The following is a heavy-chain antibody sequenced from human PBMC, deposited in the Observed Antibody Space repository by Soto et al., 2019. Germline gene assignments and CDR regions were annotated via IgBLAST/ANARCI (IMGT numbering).Heavy chain of an antibody. CDR1: GYASTSYY. J-gene: IGHJ4*02. CDR2: INPSGGST. V-gene: IGHV1-46*01. D-gene: IGHD3-10*01. Sequence: ASVKVSCKASGYASTSYYMHWVRQAPGQGLEWMGIINPSGGSTSYAQKFQGRVTMTRDTSTSTVYMELSSLRSDDTAVFYCAREMVRAVGSDYWGQGTLVTVSS. CDR3: AREMVRAVGSDY.